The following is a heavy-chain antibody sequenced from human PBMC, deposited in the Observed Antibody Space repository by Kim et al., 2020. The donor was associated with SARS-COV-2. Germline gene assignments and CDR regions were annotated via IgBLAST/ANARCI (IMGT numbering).Heavy chain of an antibody. Sequence: GGSLRLSCAASGFTFSGYAMHWVRQAPGKGLEWVAGIWYNGSNKDYADSVKGRFTISRDNAKNTVYRQMNSLRAEDRAVYYCAREIGRRYCSSTSCSFDYWGQGTLVTVSS. CDR2: IWYNGSNK. J-gene: IGHJ4*02. CDR1: GFTFSGYA. CDR3: AREIGRRYCSSTSCSFDY. V-gene: IGHV3-33*01. D-gene: IGHD2-2*01.